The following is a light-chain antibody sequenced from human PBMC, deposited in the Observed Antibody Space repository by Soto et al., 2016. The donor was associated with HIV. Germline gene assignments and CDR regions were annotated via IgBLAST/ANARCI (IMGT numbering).Light chain of an antibody. J-gene: IGLJ2*01. CDR2: QDT. Sequence: SYELTQPPSVSVSPGQTATITCSGDKLGDKYVCWYQQKPGQSPALLIYQDTIRPSGIPERFSGSISGNTATLIISGTQAMDEADYYCQAWDTNTGVFGGGTELDR. CDR3: QAWDTNTGV. CDR1: KLGDKY. V-gene: IGLV3-1*01.